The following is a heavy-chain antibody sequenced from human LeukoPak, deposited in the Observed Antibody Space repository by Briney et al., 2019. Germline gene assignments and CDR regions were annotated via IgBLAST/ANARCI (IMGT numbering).Heavy chain of an antibody. Sequence: GTSVKVSCKASGFTFSISAIQWVRQARGQRLEWVGWHVVGRGDTKYAQKFQERVTMTGDMSTNTAYMELSSLEPEDTAVYYCATYHYHILTGYYANWYFDLWGRGTLVTVSS. J-gene: IGHJ2*01. D-gene: IGHD3-9*01. CDR2: HVVGRGDT. V-gene: IGHV1-58*02. CDR1: GFTFSISA. CDR3: ATYHYHILTGYYANWYFDL.